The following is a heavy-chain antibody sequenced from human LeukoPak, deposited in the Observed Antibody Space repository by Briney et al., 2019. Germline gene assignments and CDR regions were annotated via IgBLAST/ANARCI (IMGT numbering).Heavy chain of an antibody. Sequence: GGSLRLSCTASAFTVSSNCMSWVRQAPGKGLEWVSLIYTAGNTYYADSVRGRFTISRDISKNTLYLQMNSLRIDDTAVYYCARVAVEGREFFQNWGQGTLVTVSS. CDR1: AFTVSSNC. J-gene: IGHJ1*01. CDR3: ARVAVEGREFFQN. V-gene: IGHV3-66*02. D-gene: IGHD6-19*01. CDR2: IYTAGNT.